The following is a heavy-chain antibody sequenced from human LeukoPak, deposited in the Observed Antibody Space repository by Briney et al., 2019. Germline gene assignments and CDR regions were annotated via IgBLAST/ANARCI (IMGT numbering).Heavy chain of an antibody. J-gene: IGHJ4*02. CDR2: ISGTSTYI. D-gene: IGHD6-19*01. V-gene: IGHV3-21*01. CDR3: ARDKGSGWFDCDY. Sequence: GGSLRLSCATSEFIFSTYSMNWVRQSPGKGLEWVLSISGTSTYINYAGSVRGRFTISRDNAKNSLYLQMNSLRAEDTAVYYCARDKGSGWFDCDYWGQGTLVTVSS. CDR1: EFIFSTYS.